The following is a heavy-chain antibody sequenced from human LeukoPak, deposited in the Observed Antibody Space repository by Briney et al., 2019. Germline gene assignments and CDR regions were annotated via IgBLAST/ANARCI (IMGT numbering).Heavy chain of an antibody. CDR2: INHRGST. V-gene: IGHV4-34*01. CDR1: GGSFSGYY. CDR3: ARGGWYAYYFDY. J-gene: IGHJ4*02. D-gene: IGHD6-19*01. Sequence: SETLSLTCAVYGGSFSGYYWSWIRQPPGKGLEWIGEINHRGSTNYNPSLKSRVTISVDTSKNQFSLKLSSVTAADAAVYYCARGGWYAYYFDYWGQGTLVTVSS.